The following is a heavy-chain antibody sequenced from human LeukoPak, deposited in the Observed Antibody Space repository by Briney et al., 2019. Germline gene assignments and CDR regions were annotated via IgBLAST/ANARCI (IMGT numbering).Heavy chain of an antibody. D-gene: IGHD3-22*01. CDR2: IYDSGST. J-gene: IGHJ4*02. V-gene: IGHV4-39*01. CDR1: GGSISSSSYY. CDR3: ARLPGDYYDSSGYFKGDY. Sequence: SETLSPACTVSGGSISSSSYYWGWIRQPPGKGLEWIGSIYDSGSTYHNPSLKSRVTISVDTSKNQFSLKLTSVTAADTAAYYCARLPGDYYDSSGYFKGDYWGQGTLVTVSS.